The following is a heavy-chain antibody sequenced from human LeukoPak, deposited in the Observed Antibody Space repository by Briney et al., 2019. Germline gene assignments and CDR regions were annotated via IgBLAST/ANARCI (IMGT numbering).Heavy chain of an antibody. J-gene: IGHJ3*02. CDR3: ATGVLGGSYFSDAFDI. Sequence: TGGSLRLSCAASGFTFSSYSMNWVRQAPGKGLEWVSYISSSSSTIYYADSVKGRFTISRDNAKNSLYLQMNSLRAEDTAVYYCATGVLGGSYFSDAFDIWGQGTMVTVSS. CDR1: GFTFSSYS. V-gene: IGHV3-48*01. D-gene: IGHD1-26*01. CDR2: ISSSSSTI.